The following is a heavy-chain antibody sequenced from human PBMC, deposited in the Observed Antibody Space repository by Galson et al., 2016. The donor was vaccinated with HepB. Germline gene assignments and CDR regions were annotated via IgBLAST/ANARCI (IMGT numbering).Heavy chain of an antibody. D-gene: IGHD2-15*01. J-gene: IGHJ4*02. Sequence: SETLSLTCTVSGGSIYNYYWSWIRQPPGKGLEWIGHIYHTGYTNYNPSLKSRVTMSVDTSKDQFSLRVTSVTAADTAVYYCARSRSSGGSPQDYWGQGSLVTVSS. CDR2: IYHTGYT. CDR1: GGSIYNYY. V-gene: IGHV4-59*01. CDR3: ARSRSSGGSPQDY.